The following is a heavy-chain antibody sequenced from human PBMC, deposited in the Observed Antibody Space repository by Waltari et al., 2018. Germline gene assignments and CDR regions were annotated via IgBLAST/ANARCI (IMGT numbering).Heavy chain of an antibody. Sequence: EEQLVESGGGLVQPGGSLRLSCAGSGFMFSVYWMHWVLQAPGKGLMWRERRKTDGGSPAYADAGEGRFTISRDNAKNTLYLQMDSLRADDTAVYYCASRPYGGTHYYYYGMDVWGQGTTVTVSS. CDR1: GFMFSVYW. D-gene: IGHD4-17*01. J-gene: IGHJ6*02. CDR3: ASRPYGGTHYYYYGMDV. CDR2: RKTDGGSP. V-gene: IGHV3-74*03.